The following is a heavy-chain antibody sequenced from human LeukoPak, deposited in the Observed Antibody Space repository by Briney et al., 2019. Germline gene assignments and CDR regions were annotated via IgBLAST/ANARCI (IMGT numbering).Heavy chain of an antibody. V-gene: IGHV4-34*01. Sequence: SETLSLTCAVYGGSFSDYYWNWIRQSPGKGLEWIGEIDHTGTTNYNPSLKSPVTISVDTSKNQFSLKLSSVTAADTAVYYCARGIVATITNFDYWGQGTLVTASS. CDR2: IDHTGTT. J-gene: IGHJ4*02. CDR1: GGSFSDYY. D-gene: IGHD5-12*01. CDR3: ARGIVATITNFDY.